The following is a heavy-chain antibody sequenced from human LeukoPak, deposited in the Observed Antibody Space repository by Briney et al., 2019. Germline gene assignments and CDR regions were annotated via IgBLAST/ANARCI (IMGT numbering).Heavy chain of an antibody. Sequence: GGSLTLFCAASGFTFSSCGMHCARQSPGKGLEGVANIKQWGSEKYYVDTVKGRFPISRDNDKNSLYLQMNSLRAEDTAVYYCARQIVATSGRSWFDPWGQGTLVTVSS. CDR3: ARQIVATSGRSWFDP. J-gene: IGHJ5*02. CDR2: IKQWGSEK. D-gene: IGHD5-12*01. V-gene: IGHV3-7*01. CDR1: GFTFSSCG.